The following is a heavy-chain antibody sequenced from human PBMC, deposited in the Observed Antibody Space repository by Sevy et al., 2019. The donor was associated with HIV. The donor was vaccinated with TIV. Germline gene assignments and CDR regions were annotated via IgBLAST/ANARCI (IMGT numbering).Heavy chain of an antibody. Sequence: GGSLRLSCAASGFNFRTYGMSWVRQAPGKGLEWVSVISNSGGNTHYADSVKGRFTISGDNSKDTLYLQMNSLSPEDTAVYYCAKLGIYTATSNGMEYWGQGTLVTVSS. CDR3: AKLGIYTATSNGMEY. D-gene: IGHD3-16*01. CDR1: GFNFRTYG. V-gene: IGHV3-23*01. CDR2: ISNSGGNT. J-gene: IGHJ4*02.